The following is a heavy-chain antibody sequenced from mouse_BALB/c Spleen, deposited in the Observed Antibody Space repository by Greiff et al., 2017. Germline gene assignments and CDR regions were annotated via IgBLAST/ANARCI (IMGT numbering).Heavy chain of an antibody. Sequence: EVQGVESGGDLVKPGGSLKLSCAASGFTFSSYGMSWVRQTPDKRLEWVATISSGGSYTYYPDSVKGRFTISRDNAKNTLYLQMSSLKSEDTAMYYCAREVRRHFDVWGAGTTVTVSS. J-gene: IGHJ1*01. V-gene: IGHV5-6*01. CDR1: GFTFSSYG. D-gene: IGHD2-14*01. CDR2: ISSGGSYT. CDR3: AREVRRHFDV.